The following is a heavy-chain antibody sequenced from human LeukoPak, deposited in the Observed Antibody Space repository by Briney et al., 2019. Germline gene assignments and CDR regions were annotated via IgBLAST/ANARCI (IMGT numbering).Heavy chain of an antibody. V-gene: IGHV3-23*01. CDR3: AREDGAAAGKFGYYYYYYMDV. J-gene: IGHJ6*03. Sequence: GGSLRLSCAASGFTFSAYGMSWVRQSPGQGLEWVSGISANGSITFYARSVRGRFTISRDNPQNTVYLQMNSLRAEDSALYYCAREDGAAAGKFGYYYYYYMDVWGKGTTVTVSS. D-gene: IGHD6-13*01. CDR2: ISANGSIT. CDR1: GFTFSAYG.